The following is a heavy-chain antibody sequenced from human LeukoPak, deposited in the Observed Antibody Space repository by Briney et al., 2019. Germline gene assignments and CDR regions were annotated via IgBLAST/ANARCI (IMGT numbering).Heavy chain of an antibody. V-gene: IGHV3-21*01. CDR2: ISSSSSYI. CDR3: AKDRRAMATVRSGPSIDY. D-gene: IGHD5-18*01. CDR1: GFTFISYT. Sequence: GGSLRLSCAASGFTFISYTMNWVRQAPGKGLEWVSSISSSSSYIYYADSVKGRFTISRDNSKNTLYLQMNSLRAEDTAVYYCAKDRRAMATVRSGPSIDYWGQGTLVTVSS. J-gene: IGHJ4*02.